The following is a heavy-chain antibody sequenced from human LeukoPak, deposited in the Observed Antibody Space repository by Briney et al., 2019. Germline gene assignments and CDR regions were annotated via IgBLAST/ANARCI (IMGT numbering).Heavy chain of an antibody. Sequence: SQTLSLICTVSGGSISSGDYYWSWIRQPPGKGLEWIAYIHYSGITSYNTSLKSRVTISVDTSKNQFSLKLNSVTAADTAVYYCARNAARDCTSTACWPRWFDPWGQGTLVTVSS. CDR1: GGSISSGDYY. D-gene: IGHD2-2*01. V-gene: IGHV4-30-4*01. CDR3: ARNAARDCTSTACWPRWFDP. CDR2: IHYSGIT. J-gene: IGHJ5*02.